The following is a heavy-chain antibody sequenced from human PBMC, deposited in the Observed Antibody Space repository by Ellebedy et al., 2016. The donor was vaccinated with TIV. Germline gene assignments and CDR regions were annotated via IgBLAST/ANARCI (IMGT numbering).Heavy chain of an antibody. CDR1: GGSISSYY. CDR2: IYSTGSTGGT. V-gene: IGHV4-4*07. CDR3: ARDGLHSSGWYCDY. Sequence: MPSETLSLTCTVSGGSISSYYWSWIRQPAGKGLEWIGRIYSTGSTGGTNYSPSLKSRITMSVDRSKNKFSLKLSSVTAADTAVYYCARDGLHSSGWYCDYWGQGTQVTVSS. J-gene: IGHJ4*02. D-gene: IGHD3-22*01.